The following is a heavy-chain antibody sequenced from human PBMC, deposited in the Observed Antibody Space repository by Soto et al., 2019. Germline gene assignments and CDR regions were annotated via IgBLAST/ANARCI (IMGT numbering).Heavy chain of an antibody. V-gene: IGHV1-69*13. D-gene: IGHD3-10*01. CDR1: GGTFSSYA. J-gene: IGHJ6*02. CDR2: IIPIFGTA. CDR3: ARDNQWSPGINYYYYGMDV. Sequence: SVKVSCKASGGTFSSYAISWVRQAPGQGLEWMGGIIPIFGTANYAQKFQGRVTITADESTSAAYMELSSLRSEDTAVYYCARDNQWSPGINYYYYGMDVWGQGTTVTV.